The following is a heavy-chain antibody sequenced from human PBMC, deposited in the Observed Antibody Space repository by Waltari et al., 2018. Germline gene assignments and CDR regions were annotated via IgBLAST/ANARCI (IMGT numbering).Heavy chain of an antibody. J-gene: IGHJ3*02. D-gene: IGHD2-21*01. Sequence: QVQLVQSGAEVKKPGASVKVSCKASGYTFTSYDINWVRQATGQGLEWMGWRNPNSGNTGYAQKFQGRVTRTRNTSRSTAYMELSSLISEDTAVYYCASKPLVGGVAFDIWGQGTMVTVSS. V-gene: IGHV1-8*01. CDR1: GYTFTSYD. CDR3: ASKPLVGGVAFDI. CDR2: RNPNSGNT.